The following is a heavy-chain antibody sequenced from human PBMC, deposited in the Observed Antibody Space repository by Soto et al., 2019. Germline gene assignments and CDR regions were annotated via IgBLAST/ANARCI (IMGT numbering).Heavy chain of an antibody. CDR2: ISYDGSNK. D-gene: IGHD6-6*01. CDR1: GFTFSSYA. J-gene: IGHJ6*02. Sequence: QVQLVESGGGVVQPGRSLRLSCAASGFTFSSYAMHWVRQAPGKGLEWVAVISYDGSNKYYADSVKGRFTISRDNSKNTLYLKMNSLRAEDTAVYYCARGGGSSSFDYYYYGMDVWGQGTTVTVSS. V-gene: IGHV3-30-3*01. CDR3: ARGGGSSSFDYYYYGMDV.